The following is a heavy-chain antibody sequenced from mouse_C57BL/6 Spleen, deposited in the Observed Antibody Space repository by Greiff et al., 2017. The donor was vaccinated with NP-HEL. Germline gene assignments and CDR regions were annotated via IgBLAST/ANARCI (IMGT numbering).Heavy chain of an antibody. CDR3: ARHGSSSASDY. CDR2: LYPGDGDT. D-gene: IGHD1-1*01. Sequence: VQLQQSGAELVKPGASVKISCKASGYAFSSYWMNWVKQRPGTGLEWIGQLYPGDGDTNYNGQFKGTATLTADKSSSTAYLQLSSLTSEDSAVYFCARHGSSSASDYWGQGTTLTVSS. CDR1: GYAFSSYW. V-gene: IGHV1-80*01. J-gene: IGHJ2*01.